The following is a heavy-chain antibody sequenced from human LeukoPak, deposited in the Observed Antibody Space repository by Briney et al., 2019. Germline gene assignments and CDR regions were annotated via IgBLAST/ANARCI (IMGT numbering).Heavy chain of an antibody. CDR3: AKDAKPYYYDSSGYYYAGAFDI. Sequence: GGSLRLSCTASGFTFGDYAMSWFRQAPGKGLEWVSAISGSGGSTYYADSVKGRFTISRDNSKNTLHLQMNSLRAEDTAVYYCAKDAKPYYYDSSGYYYAGAFDIWGQGTMVTVSS. J-gene: IGHJ3*02. CDR2: ISGSGGST. D-gene: IGHD3-22*01. CDR1: GFTFGDYA. V-gene: IGHV3-23*01.